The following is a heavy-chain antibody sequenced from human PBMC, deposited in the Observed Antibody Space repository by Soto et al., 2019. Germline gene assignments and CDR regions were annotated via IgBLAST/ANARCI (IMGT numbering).Heavy chain of an antibody. CDR1: GGSFSGYY. V-gene: IGHV4-34*01. J-gene: IGHJ6*03. Sequence: PSETLSLTCAVYGGSFSGYYWSWIRQPPGKGLEWIGEINHSGSTNYNPSLKSRVTISVDTSKNQFSLKLSSVTAADTAVYYCARGRNGQQLGRCYYYYMDVWGKGTTVTVSS. CDR2: INHSGST. D-gene: IGHD6-13*01. CDR3: ARGRNGQQLGRCYYYYMDV.